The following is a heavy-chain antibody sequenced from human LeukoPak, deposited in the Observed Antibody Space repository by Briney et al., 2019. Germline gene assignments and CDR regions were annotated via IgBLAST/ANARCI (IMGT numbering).Heavy chain of an antibody. D-gene: IGHD6-13*01. V-gene: IGHV4-34*12. CDR1: GGSFSGYY. J-gene: IGHJ4*02. CDR2: IFYSGRT. CDR3: ARDILATSIAAPYY. Sequence: SETLSLTCAVYGGSFSGYYWGWIRQPPGKGLEWIGSIFYSGRTYYNPSLKSRVTMSVDTSKNRFSLRLSSVNAADTAVYYCARDILATSIAAPYYWGQGTLVTVSS.